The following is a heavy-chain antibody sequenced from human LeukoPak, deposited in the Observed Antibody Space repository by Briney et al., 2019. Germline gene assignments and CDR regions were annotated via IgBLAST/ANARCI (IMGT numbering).Heavy chain of an antibody. Sequence: SGTLSLTCAVSGGSISSSNWWSWVRQPPGKGLEWIAEIYHSGSTNYNPSPKSRVTISVDKSKNQFSLKLSSVTAADTAVYYCARSGYSGYADYYFDYWGQGTLVTVSS. CDR3: ARSGYSGYADYYFDY. CDR2: IYHSGST. J-gene: IGHJ4*02. CDR1: GGSISSSNW. D-gene: IGHD5-12*01. V-gene: IGHV4-4*02.